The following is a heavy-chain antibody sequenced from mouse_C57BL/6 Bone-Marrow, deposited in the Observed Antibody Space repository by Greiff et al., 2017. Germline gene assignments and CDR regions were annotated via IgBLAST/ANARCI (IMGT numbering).Heavy chain of an antibody. CDR1: GYTFTSYW. CDR3: AGGPITAVVAPNFDV. V-gene: IGHV1-59*01. CDR2: IDPSDSYT. D-gene: IGHD1-1*01. Sequence: QVQLQQPGAELVRPGTSVKLSCKASGYTFTSYWMHWVKQRPGQGLEWIGVIDPSDSYTNYNQKFKDKATLTVDTSPSTAYMQLSSLTSDDSAVHYCAGGPITAVVAPNFDVWGTGTTVTVSS. J-gene: IGHJ1*03.